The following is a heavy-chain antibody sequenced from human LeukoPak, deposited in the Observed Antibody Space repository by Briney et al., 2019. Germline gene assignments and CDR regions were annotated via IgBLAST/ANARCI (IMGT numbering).Heavy chain of an antibody. Sequence: GGSLRLSCATSGFTFSSYGMNWARQAPGKGLEWVSSITSSSLYISYADSLKGRFTISRDNAKNSLSLQMNSLRAEDTAVYYCARDGAYDSAFDIWGEGTMVTVAS. D-gene: IGHD3-22*01. CDR2: ITSSSLYI. CDR3: ARDGAYDSAFDI. J-gene: IGHJ3*02. V-gene: IGHV3-21*01. CDR1: GFTFSSYG.